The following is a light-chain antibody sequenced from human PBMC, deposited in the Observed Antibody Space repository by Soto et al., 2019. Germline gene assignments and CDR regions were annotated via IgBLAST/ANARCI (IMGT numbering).Light chain of an antibody. Sequence: EMVLTQSPATLSSSVGDRDTLSCRASQSVSSRSLAWYQHKCGQAPMLLIYGASITATGIPDRFSGSGSGTDFTLTISRLEPEDFAVYYCQQYGSSPYTFGLGTKLEIK. V-gene: IGKV3-20*01. CDR1: QSVSSRS. CDR2: GAS. CDR3: QQYGSSPYT. J-gene: IGKJ2*01.